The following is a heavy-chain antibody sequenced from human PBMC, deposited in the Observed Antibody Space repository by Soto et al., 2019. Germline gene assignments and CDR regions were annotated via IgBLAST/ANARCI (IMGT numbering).Heavy chain of an antibody. Sequence: PGGSLRLYCAASGFTFSNAWMSWVRQAPGKGLEWVGRIKSKTDGGTTDYAAPVKGRFTISRDDSKNTLYLQINSLKTEDTAVYYCTTDLPPYCSSTSCFDYYMDVWGKGTTVTVS. J-gene: IGHJ6*03. CDR2: IKSKTDGGTT. D-gene: IGHD2-2*01. V-gene: IGHV3-15*01. CDR1: GFTFSNAW. CDR3: TTDLPPYCSSTSCFDYYMDV.